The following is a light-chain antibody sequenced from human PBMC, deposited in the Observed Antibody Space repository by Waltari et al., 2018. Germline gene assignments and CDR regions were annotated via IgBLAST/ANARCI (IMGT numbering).Light chain of an antibody. Sequence: SYVLTQPPSVSVAPGQTATITCEESNIGRKTVNWYRQKPGQAPVVVVYDDTFRPSGIPERFSGSNSGRTATLTISRVEAGDEADYYCQVWDSSSKYVFGTGTKVTVL. CDR3: QVWDSSSKYV. V-gene: IGLV3-21*02. J-gene: IGLJ1*01. CDR2: DDT. CDR1: NIGRKT.